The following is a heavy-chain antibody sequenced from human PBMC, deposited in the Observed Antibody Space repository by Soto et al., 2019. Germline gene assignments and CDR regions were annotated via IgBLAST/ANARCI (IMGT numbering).Heavy chain of an antibody. V-gene: IGHV1-3*01. CDR2: INAGNGNT. CDR3: ASSYGYSGPGGLYGMDV. Sequence: ASVKVSCKASGISFINHYVHWVRQAPGQGLEWMGGINAGNGNTKYTQKFQGRVTITGDKSASTAYMELSSLRSEDTAVYYCASSYGYSGPGGLYGMDVWGQGTTVTVSS. CDR1: GISFINHY. J-gene: IGHJ6*02. D-gene: IGHD1-26*01.